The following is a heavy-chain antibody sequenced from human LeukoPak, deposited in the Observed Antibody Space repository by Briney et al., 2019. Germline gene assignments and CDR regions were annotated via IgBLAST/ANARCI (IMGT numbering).Heavy chain of an antibody. CDR1: GFTVSSNY. CDR3: ARDSSRSRKNWFDP. Sequence: GGSLRLSCAASGFTVSSNYMSWVRQAPGKGLEWVSVIYSGGSTYYADSVKGRFTISRDNSKNTLYLQMNSLRAEDTAVYYCARDSSRSRKNWFDPWGQGTLVTVSS. D-gene: IGHD2-2*01. V-gene: IGHV3-53*01. J-gene: IGHJ5*02. CDR2: IYSGGST.